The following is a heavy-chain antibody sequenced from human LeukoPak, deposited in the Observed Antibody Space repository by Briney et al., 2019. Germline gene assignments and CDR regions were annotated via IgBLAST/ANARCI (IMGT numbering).Heavy chain of an antibody. Sequence: GGSLRLSCTVSGFTVSSYSMNWVRQAPGKGLEWVSSISSSSSYIYYADSVKGRFTISRDNAKNSLYLQMNSLRAEDTAVYYCARILDSAWGELGYWGQGTLVTVSS. J-gene: IGHJ4*02. D-gene: IGHD6-19*01. CDR1: GFTVSSYS. V-gene: IGHV3-21*01. CDR2: ISSSSSYI. CDR3: ARILDSAWGELGY.